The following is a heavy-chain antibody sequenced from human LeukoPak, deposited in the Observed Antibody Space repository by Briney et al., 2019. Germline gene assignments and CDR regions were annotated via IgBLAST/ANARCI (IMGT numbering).Heavy chain of an antibody. J-gene: IGHJ4*02. CDR2: ISNDGADK. D-gene: IGHD3-9*01. V-gene: IGHV3-30-3*01. Sequence: GGSLRLSCAASGFIFEDYAMHWVRQAPGKGLEWVAVISNDGADKYYADSVKGRFSISRDNSENTLYLQMNSLRPEDTAVYYCARVRVILTTMASFAYWGQGSLVTVSP. CDR1: GFIFEDYA. CDR3: ARVRVILTTMASFAY.